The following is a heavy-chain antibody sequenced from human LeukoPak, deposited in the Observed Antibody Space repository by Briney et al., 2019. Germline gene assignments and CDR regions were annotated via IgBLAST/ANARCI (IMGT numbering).Heavy chain of an antibody. Sequence: ASVKVSCKASGYTFTSYDINWVRQATGQGLEWMGWMNPNSGNTGYAQKFQGRVTMTRNTSISTAYMELSSLRSEDTAVYYCARGPSSGWYRYFDYWGQGTLVTVSS. V-gene: IGHV1-8*01. J-gene: IGHJ4*02. D-gene: IGHD6-19*01. CDR3: ARGPSSGWYRYFDY. CDR1: GYTFTSYD. CDR2: MNPNSGNT.